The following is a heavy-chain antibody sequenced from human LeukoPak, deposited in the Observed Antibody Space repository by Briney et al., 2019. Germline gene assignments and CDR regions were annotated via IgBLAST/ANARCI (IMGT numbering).Heavy chain of an antibody. V-gene: IGHV1-8*01. CDR1: GYTFTSYD. Sequence: ASVKVSCKASGYTFTSYDINWVRQATGQGLEWMGWMNPNSGNTGYAQKFQGRVTMTRNTSISTAYMELSSLRSEGTAVYYCARGDWRTVTTYYYYYYMDVWGKGTTVTVSS. CDR2: MNPNSGNT. CDR3: ARGDWRTVTTYYYYYYMDV. J-gene: IGHJ6*03. D-gene: IGHD4-11*01.